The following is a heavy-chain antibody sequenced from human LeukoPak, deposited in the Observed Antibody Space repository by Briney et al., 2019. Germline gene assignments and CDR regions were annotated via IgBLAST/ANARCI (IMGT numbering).Heavy chain of an antibody. D-gene: IGHD6-19*01. CDR2: INHSGST. CDR1: GGSFSGYY. Sequence: PSETLSLTCAVYGGSFSGYYWSWIRQPPGKGLEWIGEINHSGSTNYNPSLKSRVTISVDTSKNQFSLKLSSVTAADTAVHYCAREHSGWFRYWGQGTLVTVSS. J-gene: IGHJ4*02. V-gene: IGHV4-34*01. CDR3: AREHSGWFRY.